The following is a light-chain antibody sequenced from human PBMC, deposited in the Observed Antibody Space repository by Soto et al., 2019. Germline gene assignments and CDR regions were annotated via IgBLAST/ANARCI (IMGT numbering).Light chain of an antibody. CDR1: QGIRSY. CDR2: AAS. Sequence: IQMTQSPSSLSASIGDRVTITCRASQGIRSYLAWYQQKPGKAPKLLIYAASTLQSGVPSRFSGRGSGTEFTLTISSLQPEDFATYYCQKFNDYPITFGQGTRLEIK. V-gene: IGKV1-9*01. J-gene: IGKJ5*01. CDR3: QKFNDYPIT.